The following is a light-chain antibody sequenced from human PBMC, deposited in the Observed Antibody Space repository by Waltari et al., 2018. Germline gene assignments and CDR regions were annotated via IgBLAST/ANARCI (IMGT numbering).Light chain of an antibody. J-gene: IGKJ4*01. V-gene: IGKV1-39*01. CDR3: QQTYNTPLT. CDR1: QSISSY. CDR2: GAS. Sequence: DIQMTQSPSSLSASVGDRVTITCRASQSISSYLNWYQQKPGKAPNLLIYGASSLQSGVPSRFSGSGSGTAFTLTISSLQPEDFATYYCQQTYNTPLTFGGGTKVEIK.